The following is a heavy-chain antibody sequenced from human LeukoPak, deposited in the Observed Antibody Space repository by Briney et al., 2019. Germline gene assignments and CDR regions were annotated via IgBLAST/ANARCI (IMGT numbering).Heavy chain of an antibody. CDR1: GFTFSSYE. J-gene: IGHJ4*02. D-gene: IGHD6-13*01. V-gene: IGHV3-48*03. CDR2: ISSSGNTI. Sequence: PGGSLRLSCAASGFTFSSYEMNWVRQAPGKGLEWVSYISSSGNTIYYADSVKGRFAISRDNAKNSLYLQMNSLRAEDTAVYYCARNGEQLTPFDYWGQGTLVTVSS. CDR3: ARNGEQLTPFDY.